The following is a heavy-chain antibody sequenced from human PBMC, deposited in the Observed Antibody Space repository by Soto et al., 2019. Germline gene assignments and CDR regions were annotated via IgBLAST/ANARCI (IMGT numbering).Heavy chain of an antibody. Sequence: QVQLVQSGAEVKKPGASVKVSCKASGYTFTSYDINWVRQATGQGLEYLGWMNPNSGNTGYVQKYKGRLTXTXXXSXXTAYMELSSQRSEETAVYFCARGVKYGAYSRWFDPWGQGTLVTVSS. CDR3: ARGVKYGAYSRWFDP. D-gene: IGHD4-17*01. CDR2: MNPNSGNT. CDR1: GYTFTSYD. J-gene: IGHJ5*02. V-gene: IGHV1-8*01.